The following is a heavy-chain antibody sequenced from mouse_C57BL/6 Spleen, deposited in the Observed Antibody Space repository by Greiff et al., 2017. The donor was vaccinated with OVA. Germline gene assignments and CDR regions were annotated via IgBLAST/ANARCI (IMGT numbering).Heavy chain of an antibody. J-gene: IGHJ4*01. D-gene: IGHD1-1*01. V-gene: IGHV5-4*01. CDR1: GFTFSSYA. CDR2: ISDGGSYT. Sequence: EVKLVESGGGLVKPGGSLKLSCAASGFTFSSYAMSWVSQTPEKRLEWVATISDGGSYTYYPDNVKGRFTISRDNAKNNLYLQKSHLKSEDTARYYCAREDYYGSSPMDYWGQGTSVTVSS. CDR3: AREDYYGSSPMDY.